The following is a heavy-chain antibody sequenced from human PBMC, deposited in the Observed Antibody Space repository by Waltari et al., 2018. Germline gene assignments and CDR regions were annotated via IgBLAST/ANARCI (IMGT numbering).Heavy chain of an antibody. CDR2: ISYNERNI. J-gene: IGHJ6*02. D-gene: IGHD3-22*01. Sequence: QVQLVESGGGVVQPGRSLRLSCTASEFTFSSYAMHWVLQAPGKGLEWVAVISYNERNIYYVDSVKGRFTIARDNSKKMLYLQMNSLITEDTAVYYCARDYCDRTNCHGMDVWGQGTTVTVSS. CDR3: ARDYCDRTNCHGMDV. V-gene: IGHV3-30*04. CDR1: EFTFSSYA.